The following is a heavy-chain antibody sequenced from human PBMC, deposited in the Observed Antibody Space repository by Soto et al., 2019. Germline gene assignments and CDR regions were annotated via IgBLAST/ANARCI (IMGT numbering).Heavy chain of an antibody. V-gene: IGHV3-53*02. D-gene: IGHD1-20*01. Sequence: EVQLVETGGGLIQPGGSLRLSCAASGFTVSSHYMSWVRQAPGKGLEWVSVIYSGGSTYYADSVKGRFTISRDNSKNKLYLQTTSQRAGDTVVDYCAKDPRITGTPRAYYYYGMGVWGQGTTVTVSS. CDR3: AKDPRITGTPRAYYYYGMGV. J-gene: IGHJ6*02. CDR1: GFTVSSHY. CDR2: IYSGGST.